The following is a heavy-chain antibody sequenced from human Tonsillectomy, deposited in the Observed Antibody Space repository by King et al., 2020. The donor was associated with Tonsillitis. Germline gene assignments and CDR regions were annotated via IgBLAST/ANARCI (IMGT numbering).Heavy chain of an antibody. CDR1: GGTSGSYA. D-gene: IGHD2-15*01. CDR3: ARTYCSGGSCHGP. Sequence: QLVQSGAEVKKPGSSVKVSCKASGGTSGSYAISWVRQAPGQGLEWMGGIIFISGTSNYAQKFQGRVNITADESTSTAYMEFSSLRSEATAVYYCARTYCSGGSCHGPWGQGTLVTVSS. V-gene: IGHV1-69*12. CDR2: IIFISGTS. J-gene: IGHJ5*02.